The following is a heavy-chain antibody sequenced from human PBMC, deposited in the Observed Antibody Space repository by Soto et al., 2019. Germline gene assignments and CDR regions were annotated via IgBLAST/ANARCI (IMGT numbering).Heavy chain of an antibody. CDR3: ARWPLYCSGGSCYSYLDS. J-gene: IGHJ4*02. D-gene: IGHD2-15*01. CDR1: GGSISSYY. V-gene: IGHV4-59*08. Sequence: QVQLQESGPGLVKPSETLSLTCTVSGGSISSYYWSWIRQPPGKGLEWIGYIYYSGSTNYNPSLKSRVTISVDTSKNQFSLKLSSVTAADTAVYYCARWPLYCSGGSCYSYLDSWGQGTLVTVSS. CDR2: IYYSGST.